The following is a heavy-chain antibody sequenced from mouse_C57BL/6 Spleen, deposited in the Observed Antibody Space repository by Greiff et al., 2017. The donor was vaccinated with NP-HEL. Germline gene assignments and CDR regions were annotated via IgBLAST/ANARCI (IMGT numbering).Heavy chain of an antibody. Sequence: QVQLKQSGAELARPGASVKLSCKASGYTFTSYGISWVKQRTGQGLEWIGEIYPRSGNTYYNEKFKGKATLTADKSSSTAYMELRSLTSEDSAVYFCARWRGYDGYEFDVWGTGTTVTVSS. J-gene: IGHJ1*03. V-gene: IGHV1-81*01. CDR3: ARWRGYDGYEFDV. CDR2: IYPRSGNT. CDR1: GYTFTSYG. D-gene: IGHD2-3*01.